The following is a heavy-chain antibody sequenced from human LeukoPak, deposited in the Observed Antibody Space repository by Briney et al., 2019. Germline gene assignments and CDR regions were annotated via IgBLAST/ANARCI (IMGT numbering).Heavy chain of an antibody. J-gene: IGHJ5*02. CDR3: AKASNSGYFYGSGRYENWFDA. D-gene: IGHD3-10*01. CDR1: GFTFSSYA. V-gene: IGHV3-30*18. Sequence: PGGSLRLSCAASGFTFSSYAMSWVRQAPGKGLEWVAVISYDGGNKFYADSVKGRFTISRDNSKNTMSLQMNSLRAEDTALYYCAKASNSGYFYGSGRYENWFDAWGQGTLVTVSS. CDR2: ISYDGGNK.